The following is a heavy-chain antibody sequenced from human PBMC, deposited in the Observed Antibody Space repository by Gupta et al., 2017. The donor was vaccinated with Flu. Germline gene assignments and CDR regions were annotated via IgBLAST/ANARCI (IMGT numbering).Heavy chain of an antibody. D-gene: IGHD2-15*01. CDR1: EGPFSSYA. CDR2: TIPLFRTT. J-gene: IGHJ3*01. Sequence: QVQLVQTGAEVKKPGTSVKVTCKAAEGPFSSYAISWVRQAPRQRPEWMGTTIPLFRTTNNAHNFRGRVTMTADESTTTSYMELSSLRSEDTAVYYCARHWVAASYEAFDVGGQGTVVTVSS. V-gene: IGHV1-69*18. CDR3: ARHWVAASYEAFDV.